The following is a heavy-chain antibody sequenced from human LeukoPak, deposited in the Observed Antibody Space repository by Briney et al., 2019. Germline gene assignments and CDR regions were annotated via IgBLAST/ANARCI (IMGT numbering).Heavy chain of an antibody. Sequence: MPGGSLRLSCAASGFSFKDAWMSWVRQAPGKGLEWVGRIKSDTDGETTDYAASVKGRFTISRDDSRNTLYLQMTTLKTEDTALYYCTTDPHSGYCSGVSCYPYDYWGQGTLVTVSS. CDR1: GFSFKDAW. D-gene: IGHD2-15*01. V-gene: IGHV3-15*01. CDR2: IKSDTDGETT. CDR3: TTDPHSGYCSGVSCYPYDY. J-gene: IGHJ4*02.